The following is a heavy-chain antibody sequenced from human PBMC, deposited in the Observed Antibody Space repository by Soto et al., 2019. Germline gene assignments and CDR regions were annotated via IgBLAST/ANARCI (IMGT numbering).Heavy chain of an antibody. V-gene: IGHV1-2*02. CDR3: ARDKGDFWSGYPLNWFDP. CDR2: INPNSGGT. Sequence: ASVKVSCKASGYTFTGYYMHWGRQAPGQGLEWMGWINPNSGGTNYAQKFQGRVTMTRDTSISTAYMELSRLRSDDTAVYYRARDKGDFWSGYPLNWFDPWGQGTLVTVYS. J-gene: IGHJ5*02. D-gene: IGHD3-3*01. CDR1: GYTFTGYY.